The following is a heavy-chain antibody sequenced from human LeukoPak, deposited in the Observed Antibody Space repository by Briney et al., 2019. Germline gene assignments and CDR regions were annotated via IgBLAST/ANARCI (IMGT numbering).Heavy chain of an antibody. CDR1: GFTVSSNY. CDR3: ARGEGGSYPSYYFDY. D-gene: IGHD1-26*01. Sequence: PGGSLRLSCAASGFTVSSNYMSWIRQPPGKGLEWIGEINHSGSTNYNPSLKSRVTISVDTSKNQFSLKLSSVTAADTAVYYCARGEGGSYPSYYFDYWGQGTLVTVSS. V-gene: IGHV4-34*01. J-gene: IGHJ4*02. CDR2: INHSGST.